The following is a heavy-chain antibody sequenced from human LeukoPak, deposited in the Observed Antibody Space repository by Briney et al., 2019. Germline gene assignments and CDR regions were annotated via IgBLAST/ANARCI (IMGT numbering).Heavy chain of an antibody. CDR2: ISSSSSTI. J-gene: IGHJ4*02. CDR3: AKGRSGSGYYYNY. Sequence: GGSLRLSCAASGFTFSTYDMNWVRQAPGRGLEWVSYISSSSSTIYYADSVKGRFTISRDNSKNTLYLQMNSLRAEDTAVYYCAKGRSGSGYYYNYWGQGTLVTVSS. D-gene: IGHD3-22*01. V-gene: IGHV3-48*01. CDR1: GFTFSTYD.